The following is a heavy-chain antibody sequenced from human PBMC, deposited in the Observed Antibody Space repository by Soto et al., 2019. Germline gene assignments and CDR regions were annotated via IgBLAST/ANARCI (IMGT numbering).Heavy chain of an antibody. CDR2: ISYDGSNK. Sequence: QVQLVESGGGVVQPGRSLRLSCAASGFTFSSYGMHWVRQAPGKGLEWVAVISYDGSNKYYADSVKGRITISRDNSKNTLYLQMNSLRAEDTAVYYCAKKQSGVVITDYWGQGTLVTVSS. CDR1: GFTFSSYG. J-gene: IGHJ4*02. CDR3: AKKQSGVVITDY. D-gene: IGHD3-3*01. V-gene: IGHV3-30*18.